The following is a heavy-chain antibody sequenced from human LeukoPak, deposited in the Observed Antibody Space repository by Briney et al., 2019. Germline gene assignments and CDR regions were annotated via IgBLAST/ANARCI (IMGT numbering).Heavy chain of an antibody. J-gene: IGHJ4*02. CDR2: IFHSGST. CDR3: ARAPRAYCSTTGSCFQDY. V-gene: IGHV4-4*02. Sequence: SGTLSLTCAVSGGSIGASVNSPNWWSWVRQPPGKGLEWIGEIFHSGSTNYNPSLESRVTMSVDKSKNQFSLNLTSVTAADTAVYFCARAPRAYCSTTGSCFQDYWGQGTLVTVSS. CDR1: GGSIGASVNSPNW. D-gene: IGHD2-2*01.